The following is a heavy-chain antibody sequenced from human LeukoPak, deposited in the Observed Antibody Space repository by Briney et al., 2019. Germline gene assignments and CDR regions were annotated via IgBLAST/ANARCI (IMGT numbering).Heavy chain of an antibody. CDR3: ARLTLTGVGGRGWFDS. CDR1: GDSISNSGWS. D-gene: IGHD3-3*01. J-gene: IGHJ5*01. CDR2: MPYDENVADKGTP. V-gene: IGHV4-39*01. Sequence: SETLSLTCIVSGDSISNSGWSWGWIRQPPGKGLEWIGTMPYDENVADKGTPSYNPSLRSRVTISADTSKNQLSLKVNSVTAADTASYYCARLTLTGVGGRGWFDSWGQGTLVIVPS.